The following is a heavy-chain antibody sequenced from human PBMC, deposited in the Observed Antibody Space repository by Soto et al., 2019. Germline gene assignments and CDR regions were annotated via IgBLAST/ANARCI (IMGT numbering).Heavy chain of an antibody. V-gene: IGHV1-8*01. Sequence: ASVKVSCKASGYTFTSYDINWVRQATGQGPEWMGWMNPNSGNTGYAQKFQGRVTMTRNTSISTAYMKLSSLRSEDTAVYYCARGWRFLEFYYYYGMDVWGQGTTVTISS. CDR1: GYTFTSYD. J-gene: IGHJ6*02. CDR3: ARGWRFLEFYYYYGMDV. CDR2: MNPNSGNT. D-gene: IGHD3-3*01.